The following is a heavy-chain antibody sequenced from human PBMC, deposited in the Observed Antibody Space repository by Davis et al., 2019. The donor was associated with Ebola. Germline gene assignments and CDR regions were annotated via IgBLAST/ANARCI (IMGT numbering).Heavy chain of an antibody. V-gene: IGHV1-3*01. D-gene: IGHD2-21*02. CDR3: ARDPSRLTEGHLDY. J-gene: IGHJ4*02. CDR2: INAGNGNT. Sequence: AASVKVSCKASGYTFTTYAMHWVRQAPGQRLEWMGWINAGNGNTKYSQKFQGRVTMTSDTSASTAYLELSSLRSEDTAVYYCARDPSRLTEGHLDYWGQGTLVTVSS. CDR1: GYTFTTYA.